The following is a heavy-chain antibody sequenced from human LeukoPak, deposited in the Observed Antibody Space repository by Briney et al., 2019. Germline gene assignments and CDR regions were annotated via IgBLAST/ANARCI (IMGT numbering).Heavy chain of an antibody. CDR1: GFTVNSNY. V-gene: IGHV3-53*01. CDR2: IYSGGNT. D-gene: IGHD3-10*01. Sequence: GGSLRLSCAASGFTVNSNYMSWVRQAPGKGLEWVSLIYSGGNTYYADSVRGRFTISRDNSKNTLYLQMNSLRVEDTAVYYCARAYFGSVSFHYYSYMDVWGRGTTVTVSS. CDR3: ARAYFGSVSFHYYSYMDV. J-gene: IGHJ6*03.